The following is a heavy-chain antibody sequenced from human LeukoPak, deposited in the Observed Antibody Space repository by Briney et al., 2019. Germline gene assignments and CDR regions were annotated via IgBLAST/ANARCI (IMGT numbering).Heavy chain of an antibody. CDR2: INSDGSST. CDR1: GFTFSSYW. D-gene: IGHD3-9*01. V-gene: IGHV3-74*01. Sequence: GGSLRLSCAASGFTFSSYWMHWVRQAPGKGPVWVSRINSDGSSTSYADSVKGRFTISRDNAKNTLYLQMNSLRAEDTAVYYCARGDDILPFDYWGRGTLVTVSS. J-gene: IGHJ4*02. CDR3: ARGDDILPFDY.